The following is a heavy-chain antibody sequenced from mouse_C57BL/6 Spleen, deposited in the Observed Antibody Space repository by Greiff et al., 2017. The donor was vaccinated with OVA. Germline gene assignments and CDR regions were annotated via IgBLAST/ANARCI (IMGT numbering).Heavy chain of an antibody. V-gene: IGHV1-82*01. J-gene: IGHJ4*01. Sequence: QVQLQQSGPELVKPGASVKISCKASGYAFSSSWMNWVKQRPGKGLEWIGRIYPGDGDTNYNGKFKGKATLTADKSSSTAYMQLSSLTSEDSAVYFCARSSHYYGSSYVAMDYWGQGTSVTVSS. CDR2: IYPGDGDT. CDR1: GYAFSSSW. CDR3: ARSSHYYGSSYVAMDY. D-gene: IGHD1-1*01.